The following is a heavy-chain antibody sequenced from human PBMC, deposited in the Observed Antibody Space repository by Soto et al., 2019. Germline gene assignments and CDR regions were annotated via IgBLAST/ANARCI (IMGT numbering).Heavy chain of an antibody. V-gene: IGHV4-4*07. CDR2: IYTSGST. Sequence: TLSLTCTVSGGSISSYYWSWIRQPAGKGLEWIGRIYTSGSTNYNPSLKSRATMSVDTSKNQYPLKLRSVTAADTAVYYCARVSYGYIQLWGQGTLVTVSS. D-gene: IGHD6-13*01. CDR3: ARVSYGYIQL. CDR1: GGSISSYY. J-gene: IGHJ1*01.